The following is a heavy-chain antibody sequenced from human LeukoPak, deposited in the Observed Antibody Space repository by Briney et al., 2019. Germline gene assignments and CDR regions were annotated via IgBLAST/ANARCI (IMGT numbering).Heavy chain of an antibody. CDR1: GFTFGDYA. CDR2: IRSKAYGGTT. D-gene: IGHD6-13*01. V-gene: IGHV3-49*03. Sequence: GGSLRLSCTASGFTFGDYAMSWFRQAPGKGLEWVGFIRSKAYGGTTEYAASVKGRFTISRDDSKSIAYLQMNSLKTEDTAVYYCTRDRSSWYITLNYFDYWGQGTLVTVSS. CDR3: TRDRSSWYITLNYFDY. J-gene: IGHJ4*02.